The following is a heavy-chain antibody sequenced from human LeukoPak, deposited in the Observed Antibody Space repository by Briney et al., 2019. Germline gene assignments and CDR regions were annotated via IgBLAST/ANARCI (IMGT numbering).Heavy chain of an antibody. CDR2: INHSGST. CDR1: GGSFSGYY. J-gene: IGHJ4*02. V-gene: IGHV4-34*01. Sequence: PSETLSLTCAVYGGSFSGYYWSWIRQPPGKGLEWIGEINHSGSTNYNPSLKSRVTISVDTSKNQFSLKLSSVTAADTAVYYCARDGYSYGLDRFDYWGQGILVTVSS. CDR3: ARDGYSYGLDRFDY. D-gene: IGHD5-18*01.